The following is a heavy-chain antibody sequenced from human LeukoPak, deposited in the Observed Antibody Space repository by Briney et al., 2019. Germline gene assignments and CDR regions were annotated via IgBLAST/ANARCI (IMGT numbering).Heavy chain of an antibody. CDR3: ARDAARGEFDP. CDR1: GGSISSGGYS. CDR2: IYHSGST. J-gene: IGHJ5*02. D-gene: IGHD3-16*01. Sequence: SQTLSLTCAVSGGSISSGGYSWSWLRQPPEKGLEWIGYIYHSGSTYYNPSLKSRVTISVDRSKNQFSLKLSSVTAADTAVYYCARDAARGEFDPWGQGTLVTVSS. V-gene: IGHV4-30-2*01.